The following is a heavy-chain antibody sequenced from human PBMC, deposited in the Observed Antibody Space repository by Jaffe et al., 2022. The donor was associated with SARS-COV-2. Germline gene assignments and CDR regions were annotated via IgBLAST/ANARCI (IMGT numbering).Heavy chain of an antibody. J-gene: IGHJ6*02. V-gene: IGHV4-59*01. CDR1: GGSISSYY. CDR2: IYYSGST. Sequence: QVQLQESGPGLVKPSETLSLTCTVSGGSISSYYWTWIRQPPGKGLEFIGYIYYSGSTYYNPSLKSRVTISVDTSKNQFSLKLSSVTAADTAVYYCARGKAPLDYYGMGVWGQGTTVTVSS. D-gene: IGHD1-1*01. CDR3: ARGKAPLDYYGMGV.